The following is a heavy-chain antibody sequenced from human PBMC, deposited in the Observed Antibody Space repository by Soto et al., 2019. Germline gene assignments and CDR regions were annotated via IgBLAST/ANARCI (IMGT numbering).Heavy chain of an antibody. D-gene: IGHD3-16*01. CDR1: GFTFSSYA. CDR3: AKGGALRLGPDAFDI. CDR2: ISGSGGRT. Sequence: EVQLLESGGGLVQPGGSLRLSCAASGFTFSSYAMSWVRQAPGKGLEWVSAISGSGGRTYYADSVKGRFTISRDNSKNTMYMQMTNLRAEDTAVYYCAKGGALRLGPDAFDIWGQGTMVTVSS. J-gene: IGHJ3*02. V-gene: IGHV3-23*01.